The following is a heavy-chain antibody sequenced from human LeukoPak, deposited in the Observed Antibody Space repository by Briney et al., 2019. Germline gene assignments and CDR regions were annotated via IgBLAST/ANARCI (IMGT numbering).Heavy chain of an antibody. J-gene: IGHJ4*02. Sequence: QPGGALRLCCAASGFTFSTYWMSTVPQAPGKGLEWVANIKQDGSEKYYVDSVTGRFTISRDNAKNSLSLQMNSLRAEDTAMYYCARDSAGNDYWGQGTLVTVSS. CDR3: ARDSAGNDY. D-gene: IGHD6-13*01. CDR1: GFTFSTYW. V-gene: IGHV3-7*01. CDR2: IKQDGSEK.